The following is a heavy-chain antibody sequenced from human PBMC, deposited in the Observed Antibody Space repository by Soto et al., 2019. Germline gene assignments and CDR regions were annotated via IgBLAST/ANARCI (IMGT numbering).Heavy chain of an antibody. D-gene: IGHD5-18*01. Sequence: SETLSLTCTVSGASISSNTYYWAWIRRPPGKGLECIGSIYYDGSTYYNPSLKSRLTISRDNAKDSLYLQMNSLRAEDTAVYYCARDQPGYSYGYGLGYWGQGTLVTVSS. CDR3: ARDQPGYSYGYGLGY. V-gene: IGHV4-39*02. CDR1: GASISSNTYY. CDR2: IYYDGST. J-gene: IGHJ4*02.